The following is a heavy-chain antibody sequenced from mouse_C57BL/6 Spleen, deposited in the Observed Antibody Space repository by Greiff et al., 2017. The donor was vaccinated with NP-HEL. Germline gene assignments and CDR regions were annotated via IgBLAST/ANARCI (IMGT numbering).Heavy chain of an antibody. CDR2: IYPSDSET. V-gene: IGHV1-61*01. CDR3: ARNYYCNHYFDY. Sequence: QVQLQQPGAELVRPGSSVKLSCKASGYTFTSYWMDWVKQRPGQGLEWIGNIYPSDSETHYNQKFKDKATLTVDKSSSTAYMQLSSLTSEDSAVYYCARNYYCNHYFDYWGQGTTLTVSS. D-gene: IGHD2-1*01. J-gene: IGHJ2*01. CDR1: GYTFTSYW.